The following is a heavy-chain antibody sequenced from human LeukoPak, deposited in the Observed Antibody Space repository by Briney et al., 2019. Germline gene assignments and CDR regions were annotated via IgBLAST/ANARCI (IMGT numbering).Heavy chain of an antibody. V-gene: IGHV1-2*02. CDR1: GYTFTGYY. CDR3: ARENYGSSIYYYYYYMDV. J-gene: IGHJ6*03. Sequence: ASVKVSCKASGYTFTGYYMHWVRQAPGQGLEWMGWINPNSGGTNYAQKFQGRVTMTRDTSISTAYMELSRLRSDDTAVYYCARENYGSSIYYYYYYMDVWGKGTTVTISS. CDR2: INPNSGGT. D-gene: IGHD3-10*01.